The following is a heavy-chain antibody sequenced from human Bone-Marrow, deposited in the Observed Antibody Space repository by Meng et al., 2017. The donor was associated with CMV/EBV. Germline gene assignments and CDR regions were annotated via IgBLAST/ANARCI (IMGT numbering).Heavy chain of an antibody. V-gene: IGHV4-38-2*02. CDR1: GYSINNGYY. Sequence: SETLSLTCTVSGYSINNGYYWGWIRQSPGKGLEWIGSIYYRGNTYYNPSLKSRVTLSVDTSKNQFSLNLSSVTAADTAVYYCARRRAGRGDYEMPGDHFDKWRQGTLVTGSS. CDR3: ARRRAGRGDYEMPGDHFDK. D-gene: IGHD3-10*01. J-gene: IGHJ4*02. CDR2: IYYRGNT.